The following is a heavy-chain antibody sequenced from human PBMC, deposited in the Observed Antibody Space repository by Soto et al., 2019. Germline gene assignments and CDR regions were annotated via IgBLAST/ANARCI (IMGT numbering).Heavy chain of an antibody. J-gene: IGHJ4*01. Sequence: GGSLRLSCETSGFSFDDYDMHWVRQAPGKGLEWVSNINRNGARISYADSVKGRFTTSRDNDKTSLYLEMTNLKVEDTVLYYCAGRDEYYASSGMVHWGHGMVVTVSS. CDR3: AGRDEYYASSGMVH. D-gene: IGHD3-10*01. V-gene: IGHV3-20*04. CDR1: GFSFDDYD. CDR2: INRNGARI.